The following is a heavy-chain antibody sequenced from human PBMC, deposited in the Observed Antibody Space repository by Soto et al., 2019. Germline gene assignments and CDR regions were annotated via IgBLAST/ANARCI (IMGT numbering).Heavy chain of an antibody. CDR3: VGIYRSASLFDP. J-gene: IGHJ5*02. Sequence: PSATLSRTFTVSDRSNSSCNYYWTWIRQPPGKGLEWVGNIYYSGNTFYNPSLKSRVTISIDTSKNQFSLKLRFVTAADTAIYYRVGIYRSASLFDPWGQG. CDR2: IYYSGNT. CDR1: DRSNSSCNYY. D-gene: IGHD6-19*01. V-gene: IGHV4-30-4*02.